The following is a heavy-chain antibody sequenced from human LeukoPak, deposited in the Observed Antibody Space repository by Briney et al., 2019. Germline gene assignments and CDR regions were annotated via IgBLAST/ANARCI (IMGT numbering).Heavy chain of an antibody. Sequence: ASVKVSCKASGYTFTSYYMHWVRQAPGQGLEWMGIINPSGGSTSYAQKFQGRVTMTRDMSTSTVYMELSSLRSEDTAVYYCASSSWLRDANFDNWGQGTLVTVSS. D-gene: IGHD6-13*01. CDR1: GYTFTSYY. CDR3: ASSSWLRDANFDN. V-gene: IGHV1-46*03. J-gene: IGHJ4*02. CDR2: INPSGGST.